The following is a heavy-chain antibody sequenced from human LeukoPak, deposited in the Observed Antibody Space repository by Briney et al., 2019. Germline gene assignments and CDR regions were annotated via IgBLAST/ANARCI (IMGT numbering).Heavy chain of an antibody. V-gene: IGHV4-61*01. J-gene: IGHJ6*03. CDR3: ARTTEGGYTYGYFYMDV. D-gene: IGHD5-18*01. CDR1: GGSISRSYF. CDR2: IYYSGST. Sequence: SETLSLTCTVSGGSISRSYFWGWIRQPPGKGLEWIGYIYYSGSTNYNPSLKSRVTISVDTSKNQFSLKLTSVTAADTAVYYCARTTEGGYTYGYFYMDVWGKGTTVTISS.